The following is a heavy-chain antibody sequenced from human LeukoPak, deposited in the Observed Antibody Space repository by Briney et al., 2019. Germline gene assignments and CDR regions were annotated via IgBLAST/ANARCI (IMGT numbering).Heavy chain of an antibody. CDR1: GFTFSSYG. CDR2: ISYDGSNK. Sequence: GGSLRLSCAASGFTFSSYGMHWVRQAPGKGLGWVAVISYDGSNKYYADSVKGRFTISRDNSKNTLYLQMNSLRAEDTAVYYCAKDRYRSSTSCYGSYYFDYWGQGTLVTVSS. V-gene: IGHV3-30*18. D-gene: IGHD2-2*01. J-gene: IGHJ4*02. CDR3: AKDRYRSSTSCYGSYYFDY.